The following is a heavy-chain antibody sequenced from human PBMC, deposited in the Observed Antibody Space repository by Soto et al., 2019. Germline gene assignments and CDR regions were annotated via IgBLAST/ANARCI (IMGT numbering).Heavy chain of an antibody. CDR3: ARVGLKYLRWFDP. D-gene: IGHD6-6*01. V-gene: IGHV1-3*01. Sequence: QVQLVQSGAEVKMPGASVKVSCKASGYSFRSYGIQWVRQAPGQSLEWMGWINVDNGDTKYSQNFQDRVSIVRDTSASTVHMELSSLKTEDTAVYYCARVGLKYLRWFDPWGQGSPVTVSS. CDR1: GYSFRSYG. CDR2: INVDNGDT. J-gene: IGHJ5*02.